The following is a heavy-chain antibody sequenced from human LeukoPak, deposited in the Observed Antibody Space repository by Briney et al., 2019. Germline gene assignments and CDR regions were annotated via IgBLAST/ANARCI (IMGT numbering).Heavy chain of an antibody. CDR3: AKTLLDYYVG. J-gene: IGHJ4*02. CDR1: GFTFSSYA. D-gene: IGHD3-10*02. V-gene: IGHV3-23*01. Sequence: GGSLRLSCAASGFTFSSYAMSWVRQAPGKGLEWVSAINGSGGSTYYADSVKGRFTISRDNSKNTLYLQMNGLRAEDTAVYYCAKTLLDYYVGWGQGTLVTVSS. CDR2: INGSGGST.